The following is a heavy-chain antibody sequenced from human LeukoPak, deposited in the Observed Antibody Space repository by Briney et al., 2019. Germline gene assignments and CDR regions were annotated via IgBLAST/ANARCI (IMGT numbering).Heavy chain of an antibody. Sequence: GGSLRLSCAASGFTFSSYAMHWVRQAPGKGLEWVAVISYDGSNKYYADSVKGRFTASRDNSKNTLYLQMNSLRAEDTAVYYCARAGKGRLRYYFDYWGQGTLVTVSS. J-gene: IGHJ4*02. CDR3: ARAGKGRLRYYFDY. CDR2: ISYDGSNK. CDR1: GFTFSSYA. V-gene: IGHV3-30-3*01. D-gene: IGHD4-17*01.